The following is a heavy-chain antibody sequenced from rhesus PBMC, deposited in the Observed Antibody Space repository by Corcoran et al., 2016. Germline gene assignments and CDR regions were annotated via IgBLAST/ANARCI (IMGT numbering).Heavy chain of an antibody. D-gene: IGHD5-24*01. CDR2: ISGSDGST. CDR1: GGSFSDNW. Sequence: QLQLQESGPGLVKPSETLSLPFAVSGGSFSDNWLSCIRQHPGKGLEWIGSISGSDGSTSYNPSFKSRVTISTDTSKNHLSLKLISVTAADTAVYYCARDRIYSGYDYWGQGVLVTVSS. V-gene: IGHV4-173*01. J-gene: IGHJ4*01. CDR3: ARDRIYSGYDY.